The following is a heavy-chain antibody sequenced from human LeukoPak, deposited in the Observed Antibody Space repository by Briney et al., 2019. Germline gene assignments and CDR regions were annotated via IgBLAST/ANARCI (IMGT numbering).Heavy chain of an antibody. Sequence: PGGSLRLSCAASGFTFSSYGMHWVRQAPGKGLEWVAVISYDGSNKYYADSVKGRFTISKDNSKNTLYLQMGSLRAEDMAVYYCARVSWIQPYNDYWGQGTLVTVSS. V-gene: IGHV3-30*03. CDR1: GFTFSSYG. CDR3: ARVSWIQPYNDY. J-gene: IGHJ4*02. CDR2: ISYDGSNK. D-gene: IGHD5-18*01.